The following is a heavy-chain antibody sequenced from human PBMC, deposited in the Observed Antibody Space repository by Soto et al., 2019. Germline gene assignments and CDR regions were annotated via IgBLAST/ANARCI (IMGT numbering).Heavy chain of an antibody. CDR2: ISNSGAST. CDR1: RITFSSFA. J-gene: IGHJ4*02. CDR3: AKGGSSGYYLIDY. D-gene: IGHD3-22*01. Sequence: GGSLRLSCDASRITFSSFAMSWVRQAPGKGLEWVSAISNSGASTYSADSVKGRFTISRDNSKNTLYLQMNSLRAEDTAVYYCAKGGSSGYYLIDYWGQGTLVTVSS. V-gene: IGHV3-23*01.